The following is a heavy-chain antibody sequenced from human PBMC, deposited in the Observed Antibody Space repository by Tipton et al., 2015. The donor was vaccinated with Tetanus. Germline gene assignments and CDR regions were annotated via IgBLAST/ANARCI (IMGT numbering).Heavy chain of an antibody. V-gene: IGHV4-59*01. D-gene: IGHD6-19*01. J-gene: IGHJ4*02. CDR2: INYSGTT. CDR1: GGSINRYY. CDR3: TGNGWYSLEL. Sequence: TLSLTCTVSGGSINRYYWSWIRQSPGKGLEWIGYINYSGTTNYASSLQSRVIISVDTSKNQFSLKLNSVAAADTAVYYCTGNGWYSLELWGQGTLVTVSS.